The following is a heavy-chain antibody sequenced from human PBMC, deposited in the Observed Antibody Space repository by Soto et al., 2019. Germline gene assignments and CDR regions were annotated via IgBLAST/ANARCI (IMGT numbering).Heavy chain of an antibody. Sequence: QVQLVESGGGVVQPGRSLRLSCAASGFTFSSYGMHWVRQAPGKGLEWVAVISYDGSNKYYADSVKGRFTISRDNSKNTLYLQMNSLRAEDTAVYYCAKDLVTGTTIHGMDVWGQGTTVTVSS. CDR3: AKDLVTGTTIHGMDV. D-gene: IGHD1-20*01. CDR1: GFTFSSYG. V-gene: IGHV3-30*18. J-gene: IGHJ6*02. CDR2: ISYDGSNK.